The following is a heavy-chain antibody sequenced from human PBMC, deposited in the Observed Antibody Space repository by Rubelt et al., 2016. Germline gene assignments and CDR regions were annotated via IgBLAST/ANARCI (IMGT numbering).Heavy chain of an antibody. Sequence: FSDYGMHWVRQAPGKGLEWVAFIRYDGTNKYYADYVKGRFTISRDNPKNTLYLQMNSLRAEDMAVYYCAKDLGASNYFDYWGQGTQVTVSS. CDR1: FSDYG. CDR2: IRYDGTNK. D-gene: IGHD1-26*01. CDR3: AKDLGASNYFDY. V-gene: IGHV3-30*02. J-gene: IGHJ4*02.